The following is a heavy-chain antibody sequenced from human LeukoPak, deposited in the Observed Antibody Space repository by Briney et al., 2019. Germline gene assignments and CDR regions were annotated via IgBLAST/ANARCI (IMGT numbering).Heavy chain of an antibody. CDR2: ISSDGSST. Sequence: GGSLRLSCAASGFTFDDYGMSWVRQAPGKGLEWVSRISSDGSSTSYADSVKGRFTISRDNAKNTLYLQMNSLRAEDTAVYYCARDYWGSLHYWGQGSLVTVSS. CDR1: GFTFDDYG. CDR3: ARDYWGSLHY. D-gene: IGHD7-27*01. V-gene: IGHV3-74*01. J-gene: IGHJ4*02.